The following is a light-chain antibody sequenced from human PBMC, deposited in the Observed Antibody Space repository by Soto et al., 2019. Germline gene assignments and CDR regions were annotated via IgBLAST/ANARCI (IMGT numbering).Light chain of an antibody. CDR2: DVN. CDR1: SSDVGGYNY. V-gene: IGLV2-11*01. J-gene: IGLJ3*02. Sequence: QSALTQPRSVSGSPGQSVTISCTGTSSDVGGYNYVSWYQQHPGKAPKVIIYDVNKRPSGVPDRFSGSKSGNTASLTIFGLQAEDEADYFCCSYAGIYILWVFGGGTKLTVL. CDR3: CSYAGIYILWV.